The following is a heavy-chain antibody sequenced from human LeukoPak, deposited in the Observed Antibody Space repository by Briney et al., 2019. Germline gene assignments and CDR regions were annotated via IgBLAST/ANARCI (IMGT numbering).Heavy chain of an antibody. D-gene: IGHD3-9*01. V-gene: IGHV4-39*01. Sequence: SETLPLTCTVSGGSITSSSYYWGWIRQPPRKGLEWIGSFYYSGSTYYNPSLKSRVTISVDTSKNQFSLKLSSVTAADTAVYYCARQYFGYYYMDVWGKGTTVTVSS. CDR2: FYYSGST. CDR1: GGSITSSSYY. CDR3: ARQYFGYYYMDV. J-gene: IGHJ6*03.